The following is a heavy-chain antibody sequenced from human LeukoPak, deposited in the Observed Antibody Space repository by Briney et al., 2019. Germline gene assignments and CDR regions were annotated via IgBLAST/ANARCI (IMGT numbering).Heavy chain of an antibody. Sequence: SGGPLRLSCAASGFTFSSYAMSWVRQAPGKGLEWVSAISGSGGSTYYADSVKGRFTISRDNSKNTLYLQMNSLRAEDTAVYYCAKGTVVVPAAGGSFDYWGQGTLVTVSS. D-gene: IGHD2-2*01. V-gene: IGHV3-23*01. J-gene: IGHJ4*02. CDR2: ISGSGGST. CDR3: AKGTVVVPAAGGSFDY. CDR1: GFTFSSYA.